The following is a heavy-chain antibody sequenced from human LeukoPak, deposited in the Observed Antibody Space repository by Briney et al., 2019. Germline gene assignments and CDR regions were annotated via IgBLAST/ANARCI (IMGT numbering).Heavy chain of an antibody. CDR1: GYTFTSYD. CDR2: MNPNSGNT. V-gene: IGHV1-8*03. CDR3: ARSATNYDFWSGSYYYYMDV. J-gene: IGHJ6*03. D-gene: IGHD3-3*01. Sequence: ASVKVSCKASGYTFTSYDINWVRQATGQGLEWMGWMNPNSGNTGYAQKFQGRVTITRNTSISTAYMELSSLRSADTAVYYCARSATNYDFWSGSYYYYMDVWGKGTTVTVSS.